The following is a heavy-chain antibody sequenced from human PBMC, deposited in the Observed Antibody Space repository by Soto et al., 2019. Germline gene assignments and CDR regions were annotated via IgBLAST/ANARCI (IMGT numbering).Heavy chain of an antibody. CDR1: GSGFRSYY. Sequence: EMQLVESGGGLVQPGGSLRLSCTASGSGFRSYYMSWVRQAPGKGPEWVANIKQDGSEENYLDSVKGRFFVSRDDAKNSVYLQMNSLRVDDTGVYYCAREGGPYLGFCSGGSCFSLDSWGQGTLVTVSS. J-gene: IGHJ4*02. CDR3: AREGGPYLGFCSGGSCFSLDS. V-gene: IGHV3-7*01. D-gene: IGHD2-15*01. CDR2: IKQDGSEE.